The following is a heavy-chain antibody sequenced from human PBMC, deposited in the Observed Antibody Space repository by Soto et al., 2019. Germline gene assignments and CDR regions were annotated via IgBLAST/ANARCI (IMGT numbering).Heavy chain of an antibody. J-gene: IGHJ6*02. CDR1: GGTFSSYA. V-gene: IGHV1-69*13. CDR3: ARVIYDHNAPATFELGVISGTYYYYGMDV. Sequence: SVKVSCKASGGTFSSYAISWVRQPPGQGLEWMGGIIPIFGTANYAQKFQGRVTITADESTSTAYMELSSLRSEDTAVYYCARVIYDHNAPATFELGVISGTYYYYGMDVWGQGTTVTVSS. D-gene: IGHD3-22*01. CDR2: IIPIFGTA.